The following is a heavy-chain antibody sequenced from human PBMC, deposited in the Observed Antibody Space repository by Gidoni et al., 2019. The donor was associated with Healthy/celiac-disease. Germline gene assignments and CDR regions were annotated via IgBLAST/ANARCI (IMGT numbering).Heavy chain of an antibody. CDR3: ARGDYIWGSYRYPLDY. Sequence: QVQLVQSGAEVKKPGSSVKVSCKASGGTFSSYTSSWVRQAPGQGLEWMGRIIPILGIANYAQKFQGRVTITADKSTSTAYMELSSLRSEDTAVYYCARGDYIWGSYRYPLDYWGQGTLVTVSS. CDR2: IIPILGIA. D-gene: IGHD3-16*02. V-gene: IGHV1-69*02. CDR1: GGTFSSYT. J-gene: IGHJ4*02.